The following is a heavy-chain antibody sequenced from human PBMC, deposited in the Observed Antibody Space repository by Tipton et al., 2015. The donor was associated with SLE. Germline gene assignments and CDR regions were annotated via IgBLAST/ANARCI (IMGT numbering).Heavy chain of an antibody. CDR1: GYTFTSYD. J-gene: IGHJ4*02. D-gene: IGHD6-19*01. CDR2: MNPNSGNT. CDR3: AREGLRGWYRVDY. V-gene: IGHV1-8*01. Sequence: QSGPEVKKPGASVKVSCKASGYTFTSYDINWVRQATGQGLEWMGWMNPNSGNTGYAQKFQGRVTMTRDTSISTAYMELSRLRSDDTAVYYCAREGLRGWYRVDYWGQGTLVTVSS.